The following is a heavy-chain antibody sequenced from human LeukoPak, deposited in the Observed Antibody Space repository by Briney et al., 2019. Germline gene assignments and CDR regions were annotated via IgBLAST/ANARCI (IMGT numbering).Heavy chain of an antibody. J-gene: IGHJ3*02. CDR3: ARIGYNNDAFDI. CDR2: ISSSGNTI. CDR1: GFTFSSYE. Sequence: GGSLRLSCAASGFTFSSYEMNWVRQAPGKGLEWVSYISSSGNTIYYADSVKGRFTISRDNAKNSLYLQMNSLRAEDTAVYYCARIGYNNDAFDIWGQGTMVTVSS. V-gene: IGHV3-48*03. D-gene: IGHD1-1*01.